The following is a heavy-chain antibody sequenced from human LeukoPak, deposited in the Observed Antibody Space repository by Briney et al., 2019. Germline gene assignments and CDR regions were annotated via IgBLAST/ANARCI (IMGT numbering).Heavy chain of an antibody. CDR1: GFTFSNYA. J-gene: IGHJ4*02. CDR3: ASYNPYY. V-gene: IGHV3-53*01. CDR2: IYSGGIT. Sequence: GGSLRLSCAASGFTFSNYAMSWVRQAPGKGLEWVSVIYSGGITYYADSVKGRFTISRDNSKKTIYLQMNSLRAEDTAVYYCASYNPYYWGQGTLVTVSS. D-gene: IGHD1-1*01.